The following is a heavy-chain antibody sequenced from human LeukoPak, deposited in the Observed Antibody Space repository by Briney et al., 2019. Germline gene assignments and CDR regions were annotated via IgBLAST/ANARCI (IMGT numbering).Heavy chain of an antibody. CDR2: INHSGST. CDR1: GGSFSGYY. CDR3: ARLDYYDSSGYYFDY. D-gene: IGHD3-22*01. J-gene: IGHJ4*02. Sequence: PSETLSLTCAVYGGSFSGYYWSWIRQPPGKGLEWIGEINHSGSTNYNPSLKSRVTISVDTSKNQFSLKLSSVTAADTAVYYCARLDYYDSSGYYFDYWGQGTLVIVSS. V-gene: IGHV4-34*01.